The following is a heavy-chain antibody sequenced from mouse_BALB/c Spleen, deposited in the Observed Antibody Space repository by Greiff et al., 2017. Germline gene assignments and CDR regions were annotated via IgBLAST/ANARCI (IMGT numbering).Heavy chain of an antibody. CDR1: GYSFTGYY. J-gene: IGHJ3*01. D-gene: IGHD1-2*01. CDR2: VNPNNGGT. Sequence: EVQLQQSGPDLVKPGASVSISCTASGYSFTGYYMHWVKQSPGKSLEWIGRVNPNNGGTSYNQKFKGKAILTVDKSSSTAYMELRSLTSEDSAVYYCAREITTATSFAYWGEGTLVTVSA. V-gene: IGHV1-26*01. CDR3: AREITTATSFAY.